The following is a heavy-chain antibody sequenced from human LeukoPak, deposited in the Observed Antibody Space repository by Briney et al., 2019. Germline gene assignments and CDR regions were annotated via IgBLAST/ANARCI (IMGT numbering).Heavy chain of an antibody. Sequence: SETLSLTCTVSGGSISSYYWSWIRQPPGKGLEWIGYIYYSGSTNYNPSLKSRVTISVDTSKNQFSLQLSSVTAADTAVYYFARAASYSSSWYPLEAFDIGGQGTRVTVS. CDR3: ARAASYSSSWYPLEAFDI. CDR1: GGSISSYY. J-gene: IGHJ3*02. D-gene: IGHD6-13*01. CDR2: IYYSGST. V-gene: IGHV4-59*01.